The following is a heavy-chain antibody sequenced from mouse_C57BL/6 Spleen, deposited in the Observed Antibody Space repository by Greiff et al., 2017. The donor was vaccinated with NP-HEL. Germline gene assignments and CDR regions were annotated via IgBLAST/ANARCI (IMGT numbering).Heavy chain of an antibody. Sequence: VKLQESGAELVRPGASVKLSCKASGYTFTDYYINWVKQRPGQGLEWIARIYPGSGNTYYNDKFKGKATLTAENSSSTAYMQVSSLTYEDSAVYCGKKSRSSGYWYGYQGQGAVVT. D-gene: IGHD3-2*02. CDR1: GYTFTDYY. CDR3: KKSRSSGYWYGY. CDR2: IYPGSGNT. J-gene: IGHJ3*01. V-gene: IGHV1-76*01.